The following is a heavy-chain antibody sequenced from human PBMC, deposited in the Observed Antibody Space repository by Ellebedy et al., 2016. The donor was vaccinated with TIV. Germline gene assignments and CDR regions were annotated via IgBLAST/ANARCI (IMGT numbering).Heavy chain of an antibody. CDR2: IWYDGSNK. Sequence: GESLKISCAASGFTFTSYGMHWVRQAPGKGLEWVAVIWYDGSNKYYADSVKGRFTISRDNSKNTLYLQMNSLRVEDTAVYYCARCVVAHAAFDIWGQGTMVTVSS. CDR1: GFTFTSYG. D-gene: IGHD2-15*01. J-gene: IGHJ3*02. CDR3: ARCVVAHAAFDI. V-gene: IGHV3-33*08.